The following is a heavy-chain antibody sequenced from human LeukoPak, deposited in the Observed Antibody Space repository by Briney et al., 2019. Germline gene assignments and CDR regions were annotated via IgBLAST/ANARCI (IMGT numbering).Heavy chain of an antibody. CDR1: GGTFSSYA. CDR2: IIPILGIA. D-gene: IGHD2-15*01. V-gene: IGHV1-69*04. CDR3: ARSCSGGSCQDYFQH. Sequence: SVKVSCKASGGTFSSYAISWVRQAPGQGLEWMGRIIPILGIANYAQKFQGRVTITADKSTSTAYMELSSLRSEDTAVYYCARSCSGGSCQDYFQHWGQGTLVTVSS. J-gene: IGHJ1*01.